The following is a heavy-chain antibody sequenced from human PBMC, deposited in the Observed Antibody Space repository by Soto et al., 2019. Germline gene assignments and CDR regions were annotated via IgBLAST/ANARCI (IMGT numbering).Heavy chain of an antibody. CDR1: GGSISSSSYY. V-gene: IGHV4-39*01. CDR3: ARQPYCSSTSCYPFSNWFDP. Sequence: QLQLQESGPGLVKRSETLSLTCTVSGGSISSSSYYWGWIRQPPGKGLEWIGSIYYSGSTYYNPSLKSRVTISVDTSKNQFSLKLSSVTAADTAVYYCARQPYCSSTSCYPFSNWFDPWGQGTLVTVSS. J-gene: IGHJ5*02. D-gene: IGHD2-2*01. CDR2: IYYSGST.